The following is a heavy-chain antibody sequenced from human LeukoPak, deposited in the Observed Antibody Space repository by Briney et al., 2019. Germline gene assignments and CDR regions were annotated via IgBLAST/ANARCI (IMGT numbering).Heavy chain of an antibody. V-gene: IGHV3-7*01. Sequence: PGGSLRLSCAASGFTFSSYWMSWVRQAPGKGLEWVANIKQDGSEKYYVDSVRGRFTISRGNAKNSLYLQMSSLRAEDTAVYFCARDGPGYSYGFGFYGMDVWGQGTTVTVSS. CDR3: ARDGPGYSYGFGFYGMDV. CDR1: GFTFSSYW. J-gene: IGHJ6*02. CDR2: IKQDGSEK. D-gene: IGHD5-18*01.